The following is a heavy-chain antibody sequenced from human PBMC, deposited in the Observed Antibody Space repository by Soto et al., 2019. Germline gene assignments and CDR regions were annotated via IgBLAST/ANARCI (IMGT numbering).Heavy chain of an antibody. J-gene: IGHJ4*02. Sequence: ASVKGSCKASGYTFTGHYVHWVRQAPGQGLEWMGRINPYSGATNFAQNFQGRVTMTRDTSINTVYMELSRLTSDDTAVYYCARGPLFFVLVTANPPFHYWGPGTLLTLS. CDR1: GYTFTGHY. D-gene: IGHD2-21*02. CDR2: INPYSGAT. V-gene: IGHV1-2*06. CDR3: ARGPLFFVLVTANPPFHY.